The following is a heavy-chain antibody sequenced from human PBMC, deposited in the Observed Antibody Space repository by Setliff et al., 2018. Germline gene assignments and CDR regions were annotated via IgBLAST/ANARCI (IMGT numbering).Heavy chain of an antibody. J-gene: IGHJ4*02. CDR1: GYTFTDHY. CDR2: INPNNGGT. V-gene: IGHV1-2*06. Sequence: ASVKVSCKASGYTFTDHYLYWVRQAPGQGLECMGRINPNNGGTNYAQKVQGRVTLTRDTSITTVYMELSTLTSDDTAVYFCARGSRGFDYWGQGTLVTVSS. CDR3: ARGSRGFDY.